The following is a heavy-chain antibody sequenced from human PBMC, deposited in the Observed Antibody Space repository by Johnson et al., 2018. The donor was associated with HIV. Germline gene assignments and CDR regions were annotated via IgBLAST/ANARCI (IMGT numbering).Heavy chain of an antibody. Sequence: VQLVESGGGVVRPGGSLRLSCAASGFTFDDYAMHWVRQAPGKGLEWVSVIYSGGSTYYADSVKGRFTISRENAKNSLYLQMNSLRAGDTAVYYCARDWSWRGSLKGGGAFDIWGQGTLVTVSA. V-gene: IGHV3-20*04. CDR1: GFTFDDYA. CDR3: ARDWSWRGSLKGGGAFDI. D-gene: IGHD1-26*01. CDR2: IYSGGST. J-gene: IGHJ3*02.